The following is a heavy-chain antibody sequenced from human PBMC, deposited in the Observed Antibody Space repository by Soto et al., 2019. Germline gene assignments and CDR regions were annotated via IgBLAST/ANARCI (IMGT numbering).Heavy chain of an antibody. Sequence: ETLSLTCNVSGGSISSHYWSWIRQPPGKGLEWIGYIYYTGSTNYNPSLKSRVSISVDTSNNQFSLRLRSVTAADTAVYYCARPDNYFFYMDVWGKGTTVTVSS. CDR2: IYYTGST. V-gene: IGHV4-59*08. CDR3: ARPDNYFFYMDV. J-gene: IGHJ6*03. CDR1: GGSISSHY.